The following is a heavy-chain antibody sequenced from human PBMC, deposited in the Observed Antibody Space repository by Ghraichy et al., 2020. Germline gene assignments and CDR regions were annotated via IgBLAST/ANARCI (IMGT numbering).Heavy chain of an antibody. CDR2: INHSGST. CDR3: ARGPRITIFGVVTRYYFDY. D-gene: IGHD3-3*01. J-gene: IGHJ4*02. CDR1: GGSFSGYY. V-gene: IGHV4-34*01. Sequence: SETLSLTCAVYGGSFSGYYWSWIRQPPGKGLEWIGEINHSGSTNYNPSLKSRVTISVDTSKNQFSLKLSSVTAADTAVYYCARGPRITIFGVVTRYYFDYWGQGTLVTVSS.